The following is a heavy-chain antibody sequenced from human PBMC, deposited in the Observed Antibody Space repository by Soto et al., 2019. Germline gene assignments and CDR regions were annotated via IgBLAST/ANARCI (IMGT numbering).Heavy chain of an antibody. CDR1: GFTFSDYY. Sequence: GGSLRLSCAASGFTFSDYYMSWIRQAPGKGLEWVSYISSSSSYTNYADSVKGRFTISRDNAKNSLYLQMNSLRAEDTAVYYCARDKTYYDFWSGSKYYRMDVWGQGTTVTVSS. CDR2: ISSSSSYT. J-gene: IGHJ6*02. V-gene: IGHV3-11*06. CDR3: ARDKTYYDFWSGSKYYRMDV. D-gene: IGHD3-3*01.